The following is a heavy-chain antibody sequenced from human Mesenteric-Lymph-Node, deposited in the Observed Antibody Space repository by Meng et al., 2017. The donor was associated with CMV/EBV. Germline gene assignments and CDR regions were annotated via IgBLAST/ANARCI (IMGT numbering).Heavy chain of an antibody. CDR3: ARAPFNYFDSSGDPPDY. CDR2: IYYDGST. Sequence: SETLSLTCNVSGGSITSSSYYWGWIRQPPGKGLEWIGNIYYDGSTYYNPSLKSRLVISVDKSRNQFSLKLSSVTAADTAVYYCARAPFNYFDSSGDPPDYWGQGTLVTVSS. V-gene: IGHV4-39*07. D-gene: IGHD3-22*01. J-gene: IGHJ4*02. CDR1: GGSITSSSYY.